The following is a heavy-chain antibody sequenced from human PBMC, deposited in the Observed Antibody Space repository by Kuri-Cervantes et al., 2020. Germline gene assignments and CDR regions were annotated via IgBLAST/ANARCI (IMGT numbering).Heavy chain of an antibody. CDR1: GFTFSSYS. D-gene: IGHD3/OR15-3a*01. CDR2: ISGSGGST. J-gene: IGHJ4*02. CDR3: ATSYYFSTGYYNSPAPLFPF. Sequence: GGSLRLSCAASGFTFSSYSINWVRQAPGKGLEWVSAISGSGGSTYYADSVKGRFTISRDNSKNTLYLRMNSLRAEDTAVYYCATSYYFSTGYYNSPAPLFPFWGQGTLVTVSS. V-gene: IGHV3-23*01.